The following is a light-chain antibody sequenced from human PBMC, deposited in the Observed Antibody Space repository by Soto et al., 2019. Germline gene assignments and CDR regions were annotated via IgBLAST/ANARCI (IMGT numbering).Light chain of an antibody. CDR3: QQYTNWPRT. V-gene: IGKV3-15*01. CDR2: GAS. Sequence: EIVMTQSPATLSVSPGERATLSCRASQSVSSNLAWYQQKPGQPPRLLIYGASTRATGIPARFSGSGSGTEFTLTISSLQSADFAVYYCQQYTNWPRTFGQGNKVEIK. J-gene: IGKJ1*01. CDR1: QSVSSN.